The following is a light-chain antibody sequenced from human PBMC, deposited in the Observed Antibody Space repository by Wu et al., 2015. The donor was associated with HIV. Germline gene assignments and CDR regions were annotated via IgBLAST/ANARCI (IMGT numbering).Light chain of an antibody. CDR2: AAS. CDR3: QQYGSSPGT. Sequence: GESATLSXRASQSVSTTYLAWYQQKPGQAPRXLIYAASTRATGIPDRFSGSGSGTDFTLTISRLEPEDFAVYYCQQYGSSPGTFGQGTKLEIK. CDR1: QSVSTTY. V-gene: IGKV3-20*01. J-gene: IGKJ2*01.